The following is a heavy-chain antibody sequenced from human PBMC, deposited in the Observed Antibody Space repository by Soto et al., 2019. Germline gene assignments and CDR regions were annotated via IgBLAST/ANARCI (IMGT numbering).Heavy chain of an antibody. CDR3: ARDPFWSASYYFDY. CDR2: INHSGST. CDR1: GGSFSGYY. D-gene: IGHD3-3*01. Sequence: PSETLSLTCAVYGGSFSGYYWSWIRQPPGKGLEWIGEINHSGSTNYNPSLKSRVTISVDTSKNQFSLKLSSVTAADTAVYYCARDPFWSASYYFDYWGQGTLSPSPQ. V-gene: IGHV4-34*01. J-gene: IGHJ4*02.